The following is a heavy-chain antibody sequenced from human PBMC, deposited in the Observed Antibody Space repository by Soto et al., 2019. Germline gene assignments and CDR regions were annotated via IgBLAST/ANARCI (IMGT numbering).Heavy chain of an antibody. J-gene: IGHJ6*02. Sequence: GGSLRLSCAASGFTFSSYEMNWVRQAPGKGLEWVSYISSSGSTIYYADSVKGRFTISRDNAKNTLYLQMNSLRAEDTAVYYCAREMTLGYYGMDVWGQGTTVTVSS. CDR3: AREMTLGYYGMDV. CDR2: ISSSGSTI. D-gene: IGHD3-16*01. CDR1: GFTFSSYE. V-gene: IGHV3-48*03.